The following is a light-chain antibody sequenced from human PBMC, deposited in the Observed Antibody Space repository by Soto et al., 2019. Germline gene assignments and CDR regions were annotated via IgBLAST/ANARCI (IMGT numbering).Light chain of an antibody. Sequence: DIPMTQSPSSLSASVGDRVTITCRASQSISTYLHWYQEKPGRPPKPLIYAASGLQSGVPSRFTGRGSGTDFTLTITSLQPEDFAAYYCQRSYGPLHSFGPGTKVEIK. V-gene: IGKV1-39*01. CDR3: QRSYGPLHS. CDR1: QSISTY. CDR2: AAS. J-gene: IGKJ3*01.